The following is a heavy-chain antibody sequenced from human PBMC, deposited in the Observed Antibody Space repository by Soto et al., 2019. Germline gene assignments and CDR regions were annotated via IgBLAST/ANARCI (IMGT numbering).Heavy chain of an antibody. J-gene: IGHJ4*02. CDR3: ATTYNRGYKYLYKGDFDF. V-gene: IGHV1-46*02. D-gene: IGHD5-12*01. CDR2: INPVGFNR. Sequence: QVQLAQSGAEVKKPGASVRVSCKASRYTFNYYYIHWVRQAPGQRLEWMGIINPVGFNRGYAQKFQGRVTMTMDTSTSTVYMDLSSLTSEDTAVYYCATTYNRGYKYLYKGDFDFWGQGTLVTVSS. CDR1: RYTFNYYY.